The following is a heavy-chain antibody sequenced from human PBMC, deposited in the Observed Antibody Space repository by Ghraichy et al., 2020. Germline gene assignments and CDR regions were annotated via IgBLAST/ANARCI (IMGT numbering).Heavy chain of an antibody. V-gene: IGHV3-23*01. CDR3: AKGGPSGSRYYYYDMDV. D-gene: IGHD2-15*01. Sequence: GGSLRLSCAASEFTFSTYAMSWVRQAPGKGLEWVSGISDSGGSTYYADSVKGRFTISRDNPKNTLYLQMNSLRAEDTAVYYCAKGGPSGSRYYYYDMDVWGQGTTVTVSS. J-gene: IGHJ6*02. CDR1: EFTFSTYA. CDR2: ISDSGGST.